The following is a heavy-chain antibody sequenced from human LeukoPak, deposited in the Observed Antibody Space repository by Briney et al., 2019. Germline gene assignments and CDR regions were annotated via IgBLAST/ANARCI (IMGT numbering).Heavy chain of an antibody. CDR2: IYYSGST. CDR1: GGSISSYY. CDR3: AGGVVYDRDY. Sequence: PSETLSLTCTVSGGSISSYYWSWIRQPPGKGLEWIGYIYYSGSTNYNPSLKSRVTISVDTSKNQFSLKLSSVTAADTAVYYCAGGVVYDRDYWGQGTLVTVSS. D-gene: IGHD3-9*01. V-gene: IGHV4-59*01. J-gene: IGHJ4*02.